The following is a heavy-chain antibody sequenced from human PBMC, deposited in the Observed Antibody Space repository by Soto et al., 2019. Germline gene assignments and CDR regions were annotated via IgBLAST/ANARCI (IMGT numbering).Heavy chain of an antibody. Sequence: PSETLSLTCNAPGASISTGTSYWTWIRQHPGEGLEWIGHIYFTGTTYSNPSLRSRLTISVDTSKNQFSLRLTSVTAADTATYYCARIPRRGYSYGIVYWSLGTRVTVSS. CDR1: GASISTGTSY. D-gene: IGHD5-18*01. CDR2: IYFTGTT. V-gene: IGHV4-31*03. J-gene: IGHJ4*02. CDR3: ARIPRRGYSYGIVY.